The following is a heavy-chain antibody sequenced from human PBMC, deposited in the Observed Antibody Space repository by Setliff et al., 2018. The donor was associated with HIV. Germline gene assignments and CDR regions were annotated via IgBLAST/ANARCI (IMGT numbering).Heavy chain of an antibody. D-gene: IGHD3-22*01. J-gene: IGHJ6*04. CDR2: IRTKTNNYAT. V-gene: IGHV3-73*01. CDR1: GFPFSGSS. Sequence: GGSLRLSCSASGFPFSGSSIHWVRQAPGKGLEWIGHIRTKTNNYATSFSAPVAGRFIISRDDATNTAYLQMIGLQAEDTAVYYCTRSGYYFDSSGSGAATDVWGKGTTVTVSS. CDR3: TRSGYYFDSSGSGAATDV.